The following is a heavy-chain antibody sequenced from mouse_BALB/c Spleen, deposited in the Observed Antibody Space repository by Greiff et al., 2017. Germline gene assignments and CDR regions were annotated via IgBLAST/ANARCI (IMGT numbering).Heavy chain of an antibody. D-gene: IGHD2-14*01. CDR1: GFTFSNYW. CDR2: IRLKSNNYAT. J-gene: IGHJ1*01. CDR3: TDYRYGDWYFDV. V-gene: IGHV6-6*02. Sequence: EVQRVESGGGLVQPGGSMKLSCVASGFTFSNYWMNWVRQSPEKGLEWVAEIRLKSNNYATHYAESVKGRFTISRDDSKSSVYLQMNNLRAEDTGIYYCTDYRYGDWYFDVWGAGTTVTVSS.